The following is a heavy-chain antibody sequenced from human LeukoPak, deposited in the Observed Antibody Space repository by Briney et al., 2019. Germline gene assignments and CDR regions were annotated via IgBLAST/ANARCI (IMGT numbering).Heavy chain of an antibody. V-gene: IGHV3-30*02. J-gene: IGHJ6*03. Sequence: PGGSLRLSCAASGFPFSSYGMYWVRQAPGKGLEWVAFMRYDGSNKYYADSVKGRFTISRDNSKNTLYLQMNSLRAEDTAMYDCAKDFGVNSYQLPDYYYYYYMDVWGKGTTVTVSS. D-gene: IGHD2-2*01. CDR3: AKDFGVNSYQLPDYYYYYYMDV. CDR2: MRYDGSNK. CDR1: GFPFSSYG.